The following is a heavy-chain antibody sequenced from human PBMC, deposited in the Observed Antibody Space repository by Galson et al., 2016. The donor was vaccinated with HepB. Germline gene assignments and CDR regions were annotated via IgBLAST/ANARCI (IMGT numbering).Heavy chain of an antibody. D-gene: IGHD5-24*01. V-gene: IGHV1-69*06. CDR2: IIPIFGTA. Sequence: SVKVSCKPSGGTFSNYVISWVRQAPGQGLEWMGGIIPIFGTANNAQKFQGRVTITADRFTSTAYMELSSLRSEDTAVYYCARLDAYNYPYYFDYWGQGTLVTVS. CDR3: ARLDAYNYPYYFDY. CDR1: GGTFSNYV. J-gene: IGHJ4*02.